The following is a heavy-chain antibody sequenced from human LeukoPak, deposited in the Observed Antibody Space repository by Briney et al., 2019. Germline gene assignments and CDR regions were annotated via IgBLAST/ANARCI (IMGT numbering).Heavy chain of an antibody. CDR1: GFTFNTFG. V-gene: IGHV3-66*01. J-gene: IGHJ4*02. D-gene: IGHD3-22*01. Sequence: GGSLRLSCTTSGFTFNTFGMHWVRQAPGKGLEWVSVIYSDGGINYADSVKGRFTISRDNSKNTLYLQMNRLRVEDTAVYYCARDGKDNSGYYFGDSWGQGTLVTVSS. CDR3: ARDGKDNSGYYFGDS. CDR2: IYSDGGI.